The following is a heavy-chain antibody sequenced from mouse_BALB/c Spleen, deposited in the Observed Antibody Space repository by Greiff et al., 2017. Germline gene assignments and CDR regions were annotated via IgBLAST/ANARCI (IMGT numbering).Heavy chain of an antibody. CDR1: GYTFTAYA. V-gene: IGHV1S137*01. Sequence: VQLQQPGAELVRPGVSVKISCKGSGYTFTAYAMPWVKQSHAKSLEWIGVISPYYGDASYNQKFKGKATMTVDKSSSTAYMDLARLTSEDSAIYYCARGDGDYAMDYWGQGTTVTVSS. J-gene: IGHJ4*01. D-gene: IGHD1-1*02. CDR3: ARGDGDYAMDY. CDR2: ISPYYGDA.